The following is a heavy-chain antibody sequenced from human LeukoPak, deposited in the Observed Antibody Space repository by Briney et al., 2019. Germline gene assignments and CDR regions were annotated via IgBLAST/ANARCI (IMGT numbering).Heavy chain of an antibody. V-gene: IGHV4-61*08. CDR3: VRILGRYQEGMDV. CDR2: T. Sequence: SETLSLTCTVSGGSLTDGDYYWGWVSQPPGTGLQWIATTYEGASLKSRVTISLDTSKNQFFLRLTSVTAADTAVYYCVRILGRYQEGMDVWGPGITVTVSS. D-gene: IGHD1-26*01. CDR1: GGSLTDGDYY. J-gene: IGHJ6*02.